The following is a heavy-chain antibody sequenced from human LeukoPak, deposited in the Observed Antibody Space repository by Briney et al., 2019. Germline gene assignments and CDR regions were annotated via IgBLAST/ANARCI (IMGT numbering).Heavy chain of an antibody. J-gene: IGHJ4*02. V-gene: IGHV3-23*01. CDR2: ISGSGGST. CDR1: GFTFSSYA. D-gene: IGHD3-10*01. Sequence: GGSLRLSCAASGFTFSSYAMSWVRQAPGKGLEWVSAISGSGGSTYYADSVKRRFTISRDNSKNTLYLQMNSLRAEDTAVYYCAKSRNLNLWFGEWYFDYWGQGTLVTVSS. CDR3: AKSRNLNLWFGEWYFDY.